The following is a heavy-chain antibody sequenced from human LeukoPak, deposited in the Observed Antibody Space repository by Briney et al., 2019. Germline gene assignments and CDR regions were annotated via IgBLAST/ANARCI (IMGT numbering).Heavy chain of an antibody. D-gene: IGHD6-13*01. CDR1: GFTFSSYW. CDR3: ARDPAAENWFDP. CDR2: INSDGSST. J-gene: IGHJ5*02. V-gene: IGHV3-74*01. Sequence: GGSLRLSCAASGFTFSSYWMHWVRQAPGKGLVWVSRINSDGSSTSYADSVNGRFTISRDNAKNTLYLQMNSLRAEDTAVYYCARDPAAENWFDPWGQGTLVTVSS.